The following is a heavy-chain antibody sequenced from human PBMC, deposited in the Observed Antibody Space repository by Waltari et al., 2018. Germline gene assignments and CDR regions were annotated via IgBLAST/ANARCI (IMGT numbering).Heavy chain of an antibody. CDR3: ARGGRFVLMVYAMDV. D-gene: IGHD2-8*01. J-gene: IGHJ6*02. CDR1: GYTFTSYD. CDR2: MNPNSGNT. Sequence: QVQLQSGAEVKKPGASVKVSCKASGYTFTSYDINWVRQATGQGLEWMGWMNPNSGNTGYAQKFQGRVTITRNTSISTAYMELSSLRSEDTAVYYCARGGRFVLMVYAMDVWGQGTTVTVSS. V-gene: IGHV1-8*03.